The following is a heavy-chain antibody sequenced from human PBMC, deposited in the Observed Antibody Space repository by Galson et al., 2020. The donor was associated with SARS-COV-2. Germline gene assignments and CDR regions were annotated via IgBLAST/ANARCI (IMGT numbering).Heavy chain of an antibody. D-gene: IGHD3-22*01. CDR3: AAYYDSSGYYSFDY. CDR1: GGTFSSYA. V-gene: IGHV1-69*06. J-gene: IGHJ4*02. CDR2: IIPIFGTA. Sequence: ASVKVSCKASGGTFSSYAISWVRQAPGQGLEWMGRIIPIFGTANYAQKFQGRVTITADKSTSTAYMELSSLRSEDTAVYYCAAYYDSSGYYSFDYWGQGTLVTVSS.